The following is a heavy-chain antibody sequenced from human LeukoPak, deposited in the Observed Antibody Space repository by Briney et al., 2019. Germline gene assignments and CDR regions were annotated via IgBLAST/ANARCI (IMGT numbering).Heavy chain of an antibody. Sequence: GGSLRLSCAASGFTFTNYWMTWVRQAPGKGLEWVASIKEDGSRKNYGDSVKGRFTISRDNAENSLYLHMNILRVEDTAVYYCARDIPRGSTHLDYWGQGTLVTVSA. D-gene: IGHD1-26*01. J-gene: IGHJ4*02. CDR1: GFTFTNYW. CDR3: ARDIPRGSTHLDY. V-gene: IGHV3-7*01. CDR2: IKEDGSRK.